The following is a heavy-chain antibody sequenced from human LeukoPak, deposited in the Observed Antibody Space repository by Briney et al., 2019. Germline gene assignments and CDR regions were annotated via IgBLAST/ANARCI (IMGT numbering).Heavy chain of an antibody. J-gene: IGHJ3*02. Sequence: SETLSLTCTVSGGSISSYYWSWIRQSPGEGREWLACIHYSGSTDYNHYPKSRVTISVDTSKNQFSLRLSSVTAADTAVYYCARGIGLQYDTSGYYYYAFDMWGQGTMVTVSS. V-gene: IGHV4-59*01. CDR3: ARGIGLQYDTSGYYYYAFDM. CDR2: IHYSGST. CDR1: GGSISSYY. D-gene: IGHD3-22*01.